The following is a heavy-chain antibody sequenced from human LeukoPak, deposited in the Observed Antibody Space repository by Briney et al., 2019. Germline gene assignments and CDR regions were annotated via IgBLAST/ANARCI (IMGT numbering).Heavy chain of an antibody. CDR2: ISSSSSTI. Sequence: GGSLRLSCAASGFTFSSYAMSWVRQAPGKGLEWVSYISSSSSTIYYADSVKGRFTISRDNAKNSLYLQMNSLRAEDTAVYYCARDLWAGTTSPYYMDVWGKGTTVTVSS. CDR3: ARDLWAGTTSPYYMDV. J-gene: IGHJ6*03. V-gene: IGHV3-48*04. D-gene: IGHD1-7*01. CDR1: GFTFSSYA.